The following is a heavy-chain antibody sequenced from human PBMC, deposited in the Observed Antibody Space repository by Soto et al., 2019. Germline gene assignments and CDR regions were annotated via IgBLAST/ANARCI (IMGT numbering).Heavy chain of an antibody. CDR1: GSTFSSYA. CDR3: ASRFDYYDSSGPWTGYFEY. CDR2: IIPIFGTA. V-gene: IGHV1-69*13. D-gene: IGHD3-22*01. Sequence: SVKVSCKASGSTFSSYAISWVRQAPGQGLEWMGGIIPIFGTANYAQKFQGRVTITADESTSTAYVELSSLRSEDTAVYYCASRFDYYDSSGPWTGYFEYWGQGTLVTVSS. J-gene: IGHJ4*02.